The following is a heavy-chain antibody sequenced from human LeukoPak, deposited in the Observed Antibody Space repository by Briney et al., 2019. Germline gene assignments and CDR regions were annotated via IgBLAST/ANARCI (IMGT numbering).Heavy chain of an antibody. J-gene: IGHJ3*02. D-gene: IGHD4-17*01. CDR3: ARADHGDYRDAFDI. V-gene: IGHV1-18*01. Sequence: ASVKVSCKASGYTFTSYGISWVRQAPGQGLEWMGWISAYYGNTNYAQKFQGRVTMTTDTSTSTAYMELRSLRSDDTAVYYCARADHGDYRDAFDIWGQGTMVTVSS. CDR1: GYTFTSYG. CDR2: ISAYYGNT.